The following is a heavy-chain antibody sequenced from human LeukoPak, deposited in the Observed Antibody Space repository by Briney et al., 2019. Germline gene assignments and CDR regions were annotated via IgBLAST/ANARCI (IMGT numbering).Heavy chain of an antibody. CDR1: GFTFSDYY. CDR2: IYYSGST. V-gene: IGHV4-30-4*08. D-gene: IGHD6-6*01. J-gene: IGHJ4*02. CDR3: AREDPEAHKFDY. Sequence: LRLSCAASGFTFSDYYMSWIRQPPGKGLEWIGYIYYSGSTYYNPSLKSRVTISVDTSKNQFSLKLSSVTAADTAVYYCAREDPEAHKFDYWGQGTLVTVSS.